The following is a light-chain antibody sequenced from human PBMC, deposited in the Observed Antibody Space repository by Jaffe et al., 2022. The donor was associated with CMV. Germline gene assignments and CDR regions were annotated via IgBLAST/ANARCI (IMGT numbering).Light chain of an antibody. J-gene: IGKJ2*01. V-gene: IGKV1-33*01. CDR2: DAS. CDR1: RDIKTY. CDR3: QQYDGDLLYT. Sequence: DIQVTQSPSSLSASVGDRVTITCQASRDIKTYLNWYQQKPGQAPKLLIYDASNLQTGVPSRFSGSGSGTDFTFTISSLQVEDIATYYCQQYDGDLLYTFGQGTVLEIK.